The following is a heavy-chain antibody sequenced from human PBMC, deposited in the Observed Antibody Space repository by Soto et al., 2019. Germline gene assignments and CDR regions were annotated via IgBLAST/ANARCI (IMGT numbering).Heavy chain of an antibody. V-gene: IGHV3-7*03. CDR3: ARDEGGIGYYTGPYCNGMDV. CDR2: IKQDGSDI. D-gene: IGHD3-3*01. J-gene: IGHJ6*02. CDR1: GFTFTRYW. Sequence: PGGSLRLSCAASGFTFTRYWMNWVRQAPGKGLEWLANIKQDGSDIFYVDSVKGRFTISRDNAQNSLYLQMNSLRAGDTAVYYCARDEGGIGYYTGPYCNGMDVWGQGTPVTVSS.